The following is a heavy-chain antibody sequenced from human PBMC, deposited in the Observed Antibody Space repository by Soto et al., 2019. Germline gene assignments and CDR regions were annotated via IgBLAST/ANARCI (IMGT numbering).Heavy chain of an antibody. D-gene: IGHD6-6*01. J-gene: IGHJ5*02. Sequence: QVQLQESGPGLVKPSQTLSLTCSVSGGSISSGDYYWSWIRQPPGKGLEWIGYIYYSGSTYYNPSLKSRVTISVDTSKNQFSRKLSSVTAADTAVYYCARERPDGARLDPWGQGTLVTVSS. V-gene: IGHV4-30-4*01. CDR2: IYYSGST. CDR1: GGSISSGDYY. CDR3: ARERPDGARLDP.